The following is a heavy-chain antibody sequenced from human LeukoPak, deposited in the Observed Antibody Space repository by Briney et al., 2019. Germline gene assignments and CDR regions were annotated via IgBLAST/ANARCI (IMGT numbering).Heavy chain of an antibody. D-gene: IGHD3-3*01. CDR2: ISAYNGNT. CDR3: ARDRGPITYYDFWSGYYLFDY. V-gene: IGHV1-18*04. Sequence: ASVKVSCKASGYTFTSYGISWVRLAPGQGLEWMGWISAYNGNTNYAQKLQGRVTMTTDTSTSTAYMELRSLRSDDTAVYYCARDRGPITYYDFWSGYYLFDYWGQGTLVTVPS. J-gene: IGHJ4*02. CDR1: GYTFTSYG.